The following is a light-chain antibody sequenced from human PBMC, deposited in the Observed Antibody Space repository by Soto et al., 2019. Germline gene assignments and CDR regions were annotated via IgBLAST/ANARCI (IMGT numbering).Light chain of an antibody. CDR2: MAS. J-gene: IGKJ1*01. CDR3: QRYDSYSRT. CDR1: HSISTW. V-gene: IGKV1-5*03. Sequence: DIQMTQSPSTLSASVGDRVSITCRASHSISTWLAWYQQKPGKAPKLLIYMASILETGVSSRFSGSGSETEFTLTISSLQPDDFATYYCQRYDSYSRTVGQGTKVDSK.